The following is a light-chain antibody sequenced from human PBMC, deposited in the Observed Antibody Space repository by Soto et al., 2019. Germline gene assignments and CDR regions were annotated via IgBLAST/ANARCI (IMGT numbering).Light chain of an antibody. V-gene: IGKV1-8*01. CDR1: QGISSY. J-gene: IGKJ2*01. CDR2: AAS. CDR3: QQYYSYPSYT. Sequence: AIRMTQSPSSLSASTGDRVTITCRASQGISSYLAWYQQKPGKAPKLLIYAASTLQSGVPSRFSGSGSGTDFTLTISCLQSEDFATYYYQQYYSYPSYTFGQGTKLEIK.